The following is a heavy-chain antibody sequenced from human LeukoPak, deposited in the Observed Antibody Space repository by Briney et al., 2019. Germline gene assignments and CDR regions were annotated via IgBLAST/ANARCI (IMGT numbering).Heavy chain of an antibody. CDR2: ISASGGST. CDR1: GFTFSSSA. D-gene: IGHD5-12*01. V-gene: IGHV3-23*01. Sequence: GGSLRLSCAASGFTFSSSAMSWVRQVPGKGLEWVSGISASGGSTYYADSVRGRFTISRDNAKSSLYLRMNSLRTEDTAVYYCARHSLYSGFFDFWGQGILVTVSS. J-gene: IGHJ4*02. CDR3: ARHSLYSGFFDF.